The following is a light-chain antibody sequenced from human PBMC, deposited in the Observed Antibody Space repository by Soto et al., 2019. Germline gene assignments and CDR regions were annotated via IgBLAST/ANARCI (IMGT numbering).Light chain of an antibody. J-gene: IGKJ3*01. CDR2: WAS. Sequence: DIVMTQSPDSLAVSLGERATINCKSSQSILYSSNNKNYLAWYQQKPGQPPKLLIYWASTRESGVPDRFSGSGSGTDFTLTISSLQAEDVAVYFFQQYQWTPFTFGPGTKVDIK. V-gene: IGKV4-1*01. CDR3: QQYQWTPFT. CDR1: QSILYSSNNKNY.